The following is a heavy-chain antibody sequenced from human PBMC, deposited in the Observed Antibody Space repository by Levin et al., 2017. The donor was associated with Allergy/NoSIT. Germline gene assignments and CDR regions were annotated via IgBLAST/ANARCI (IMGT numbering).Heavy chain of an antibody. Sequence: GESLKISCSASGFTFNKNTMQWVRQAPGKGLEHVSAISNNGGRTYYTDSVKGIFTISRDNSKNTLYLQMSSLRPEDTALYYCVKNGDYGELGYWGQGTLVTVSS. D-gene: IGHD4-17*01. J-gene: IGHJ4*02. CDR3: VKNGDYGELGY. CDR1: GFTFNKNT. CDR2: ISNNGGRT. V-gene: IGHV3-64D*06.